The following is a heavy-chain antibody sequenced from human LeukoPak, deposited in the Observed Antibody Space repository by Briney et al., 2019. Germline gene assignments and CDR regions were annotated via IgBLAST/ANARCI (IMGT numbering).Heavy chain of an antibody. CDR2: MNPNSGNT. D-gene: IGHD2-2*01. CDR1: GYTFTNYD. V-gene: IGHV1-8*01. CDR3: ARVNCSSTSCRSKFLDY. Sequence: ASVKVSCRSSGYTFTNYDINGVRQATGQGLEWMGWMNPNSGNTGYAQKFQGRVTMTRNTSISTANMELSSLRSEDTAVYYCARVNCSSTSCRSKFLDYWGQGTLVTVSS. J-gene: IGHJ4*02.